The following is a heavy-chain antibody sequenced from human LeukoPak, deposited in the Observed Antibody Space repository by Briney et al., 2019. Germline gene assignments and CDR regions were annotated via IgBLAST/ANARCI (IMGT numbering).Heavy chain of an antibody. D-gene: IGHD4-23*01. J-gene: IGHJ4*02. CDR3: VREGNEVLTKDFDS. CDR2: INPHNGGT. Sequence: ASVKVSCKASGFTFNRHYIHWVRQAPGQGLEWMGYINPHNGGTNTPQKFQGRVTLTTDTSISAAYMELSSLISDDSAMYYCVREGNEVLTKDFDSWGQGTLVTVSS. V-gene: IGHV1-2*02. CDR1: GFTFNRHY.